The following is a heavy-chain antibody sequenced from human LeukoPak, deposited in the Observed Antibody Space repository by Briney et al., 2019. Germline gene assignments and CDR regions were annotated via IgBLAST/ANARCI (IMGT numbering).Heavy chain of an antibody. D-gene: IGHD6-13*01. V-gene: IGHV4-4*07. CDR3: ARAIAAAVSYWFDP. CDR1: GGSISSYY. CDR2: IYTSGST. J-gene: IGHJ5*02. Sequence: PSETLSLTCTVSGGSISSYYWSWIRQPAGKGLEWIGRIYTSGSTNYNPSLKSRVTMSVDTSKNQFSLKLSSVTAAGTAVYYCARAIAAAVSYWFDPWGQGTLVTVSS.